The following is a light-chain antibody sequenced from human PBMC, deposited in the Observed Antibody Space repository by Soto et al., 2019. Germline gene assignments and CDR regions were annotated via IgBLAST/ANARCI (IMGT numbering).Light chain of an antibody. J-gene: IGKJ5*01. Sequence: ETLLTQSPAALSLSPGERATLSCRASQSVDRFLAWYQQKPGQAPRLLIYDTSNRATGIPARFSGSGSGTDFTLTISSLEPEDFAVYYCQQRSNWPPTFGQRTRLAIK. CDR2: DTS. CDR1: QSVDRF. V-gene: IGKV3-11*01. CDR3: QQRSNWPPT.